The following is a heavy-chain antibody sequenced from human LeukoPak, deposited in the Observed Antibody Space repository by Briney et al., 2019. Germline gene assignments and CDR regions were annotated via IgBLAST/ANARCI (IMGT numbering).Heavy chain of an antibody. CDR2: INPSGGST. D-gene: IGHD5-24*01. J-gene: IGHJ6*03. V-gene: IGHV1-46*01. Sequence: ASVKVSCKASGYTFTSYYMHWERQAPGQGLEWMGIINPSGGSTSYAQKFQGRVTMTRDMSTSTVYMELSSLRSEDTAVYYCAREMATTDYYYYYYMDVWGKGTTVTVSS. CDR1: GYTFTSYY. CDR3: AREMATTDYYYYYYMDV.